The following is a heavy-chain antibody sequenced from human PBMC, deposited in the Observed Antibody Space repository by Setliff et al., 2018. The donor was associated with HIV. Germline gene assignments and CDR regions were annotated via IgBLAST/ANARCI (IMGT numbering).Heavy chain of an antibody. CDR3: ASLFADV. CDR2: IYTSGST. V-gene: IGHV4-61*09. CDR1: GGSISSGTYY. Sequence: SETLSLTCTVSGGSISSGTYYWTWVRQPAGKGLEWIGHIYTSGSTNYNPSLKSRVNISIDTSKNQFSLKLSSVTAADTAVYYCASLFADVWGKGTTVTVSS. J-gene: IGHJ6*04.